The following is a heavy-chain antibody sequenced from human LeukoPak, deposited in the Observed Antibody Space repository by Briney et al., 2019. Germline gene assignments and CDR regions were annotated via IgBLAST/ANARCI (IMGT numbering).Heavy chain of an antibody. Sequence: ASVKVSCKASGGTFSSYAIRWVRQAPGQGLEWMGGIIPIIGTANNAQKFQGRVTITADESTSTAYMELSSLRSEDTAVYYCARVPIKQGQNYYYNGMDVWGQGTTVTVSS. V-gene: IGHV1-69*13. J-gene: IGHJ6*02. CDR1: GGTFSSYA. CDR2: IIPIIGTA. CDR3: ARVPIKQGQNYYYNGMDV.